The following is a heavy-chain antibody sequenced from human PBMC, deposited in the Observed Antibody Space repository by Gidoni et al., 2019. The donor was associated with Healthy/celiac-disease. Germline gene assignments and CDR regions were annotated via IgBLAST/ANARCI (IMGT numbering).Heavy chain of an antibody. CDR2: INHSGST. D-gene: IGHD4-17*01. J-gene: IGHJ4*02. CDR3: ARETPIKPYGDYGPGERLYYFDY. Sequence: QVQLQQLCAGLFKPSTPLYLTCTVHVRCFWGDSSSWIRQPPGNGLDWIGEINHSGSTNYNPSLKSRVTISVDTSKNQFSLKLSSVTAADTAVYYCARETPIKPYGDYGPGERLYYFDYWGQGTLVTVSS. CDR1: VRCFWGDS. V-gene: IGHV4-34*01.